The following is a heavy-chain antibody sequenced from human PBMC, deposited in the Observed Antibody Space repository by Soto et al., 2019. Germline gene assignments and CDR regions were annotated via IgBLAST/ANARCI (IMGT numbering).Heavy chain of an antibody. Sequence: QVQLVQSGAEVKKPGASVKVSCKASGYTFTSYGISWVRQAPGQGLEWMGWINVYNGNTNYAQKLQSXVTMTTDTSTSTAYLDLRSLRSDDTAVYFCARDTSRGEYDYWGQGTLVTVSS. D-gene: IGHD3-10*01. CDR3: ARDTSRGEYDY. V-gene: IGHV1-18*01. CDR1: GYTFTSYG. J-gene: IGHJ4*02. CDR2: INVYNGNT.